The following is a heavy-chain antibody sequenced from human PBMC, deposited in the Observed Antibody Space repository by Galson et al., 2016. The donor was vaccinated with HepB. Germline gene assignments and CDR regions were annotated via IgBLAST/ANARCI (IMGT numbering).Heavy chain of an antibody. D-gene: IGHD3-22*01. CDR3: TRGQRGSGYPY. J-gene: IGHJ4*02. V-gene: IGHV1-8*01. CDR1: GYTFTTYD. CDR2: VSPNSGRS. Sequence: SGYTFTTYDINWVRQAAGQGPEWMGWVSPNSGRSAYTQKFQGRVTMTTNPSMNTAYMELRSLRSEDTAVYYCTRGQRGSGYPYWGQGTLVTVSS.